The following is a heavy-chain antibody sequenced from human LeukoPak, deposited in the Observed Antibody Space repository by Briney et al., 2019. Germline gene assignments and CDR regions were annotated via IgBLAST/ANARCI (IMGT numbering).Heavy chain of an antibody. CDR1: GGSMTDYY. D-gene: IGHD6-13*01. Sequence: SETLSLTCSVSGGSMTDYYWSWIRQPPGEGLEYIGYIFYSGSPTYSPSLNGRVTISVDTSKRRFSLKLTSVTAADTAVYYCATGRVGYLPFDPWGQGTLVTVSS. CDR3: ATGRVGYLPFDP. V-gene: IGHV4-59*08. CDR2: IFYSGSP. J-gene: IGHJ5*02.